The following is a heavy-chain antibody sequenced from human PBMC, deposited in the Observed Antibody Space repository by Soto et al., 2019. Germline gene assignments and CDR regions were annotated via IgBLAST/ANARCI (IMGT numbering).Heavy chain of an antibody. V-gene: IGHV4-39*01. Sequence: SETLSLTCTVSGGSISSSSCYWGWIRQPPGKGLEWIGSIYYSGSTYYNPSLKSRVTISVDTSKNQFSLKLSSVTAADTAVYYCARHPLRYFFRSTSCHLGSYDYWGQGSLDPVSS. D-gene: IGHD2-2*01. CDR1: GGSISSSSCY. CDR3: ARHPLRYFFRSTSCHLGSYDY. CDR2: IYYSGST. J-gene: IGHJ4*02.